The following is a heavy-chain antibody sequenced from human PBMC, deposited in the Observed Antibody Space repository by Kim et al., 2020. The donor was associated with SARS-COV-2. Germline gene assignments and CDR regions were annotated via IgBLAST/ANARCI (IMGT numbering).Heavy chain of an antibody. CDR2: INDSGTT. CDR3: ARKGTGYVGGFDV. Sequence: SETLSLICAVYGGSLSDYYWTWIRQPPGRGLEWIGEINDSGTTNYNPSLKSRVTISVDTSRNHFSLKLTSVTAADMALYYCARKGTGYVGGFDVWGQGTMVTVSS. CDR1: GGSLSDYY. D-gene: IGHD3-9*01. V-gene: IGHV4-34*01. J-gene: IGHJ3*01.